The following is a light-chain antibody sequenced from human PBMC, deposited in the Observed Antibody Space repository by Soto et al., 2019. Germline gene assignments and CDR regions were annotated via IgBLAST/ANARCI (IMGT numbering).Light chain of an antibody. J-gene: IGLJ3*02. CDR2: GNS. CDR3: QSYDSSLSGLV. CDR1: SSNIGAGYD. V-gene: IGLV1-40*01. Sequence: QSVLTQPPSVSGAPGQRVTISCTGSSSNIGAGYDVHWYQQLPGTAPKLLISGNSNRPSGVPDRFSGSKSGTSASLAITGLQAEDEADYYCQSYDSSLSGLVFGGGAKRTV.